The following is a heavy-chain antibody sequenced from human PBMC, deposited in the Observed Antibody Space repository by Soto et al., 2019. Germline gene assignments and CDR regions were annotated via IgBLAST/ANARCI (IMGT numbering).Heavy chain of an antibody. CDR2: IYHSGPT. J-gene: IGHJ3*01. CDR1: GVSVSDDDYH. CDR3: AREIRAARGSDVFDV. Sequence: QVQLQESGPGLVTPSQTLSLLCTVTGVSVSDDDYHWGWVRQPPGKGLEWIGCIYHSGPTYYNSSLKSRLTVTVDTSKNQFSLKLTSVTVADTALYFCAREIRAARGSDVFDVWGQGKMVTVSS. D-gene: IGHD6-13*01. V-gene: IGHV4-30-4*01.